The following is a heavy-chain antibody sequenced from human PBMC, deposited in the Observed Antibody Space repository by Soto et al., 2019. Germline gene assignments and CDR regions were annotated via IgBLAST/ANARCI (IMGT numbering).Heavy chain of an antibody. Sequence: QVQLVQSGAEVKKPGASVKVSCRTSGYTFTHYYIHWVRQAPGQGLEWLGIINPASGSTNYAQDFQGRVSLTMDTSTTTVYMELSGLRAEDTSIFYCARDLAAGDQWGQGPLVTVSS. CDR2: INPASGST. J-gene: IGHJ4*02. V-gene: IGHV1-46*01. CDR3: ARDLAAGDQ. D-gene: IGHD6-13*01. CDR1: GYTFTHYY.